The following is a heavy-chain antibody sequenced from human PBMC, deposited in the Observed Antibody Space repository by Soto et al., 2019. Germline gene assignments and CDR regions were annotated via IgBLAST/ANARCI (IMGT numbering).Heavy chain of an antibody. V-gene: IGHV3-72*01. CDR1: GFTFSDHY. J-gene: IGHJ6*02. Sequence: EVQLVESGGGLVQPGGSLRLSCAASGFTFSDHYMDWVRQAPGKGLEWVGRTRNKANSYTTEYAASVKGRFTISRDDSKNSLYLQMNGLKPEDTAVYYCVRVDHYYSDSRGYYNSGMDVWGQGTTVTVSS. CDR3: VRVDHYYSDSRGYYNSGMDV. CDR2: TRNKANSYTT. D-gene: IGHD3-22*01.